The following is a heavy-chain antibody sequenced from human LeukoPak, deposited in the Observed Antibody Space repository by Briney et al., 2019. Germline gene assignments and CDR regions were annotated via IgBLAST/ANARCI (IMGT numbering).Heavy chain of an antibody. Sequence: ASVKVSCKASGYTFTAYYMHWVRQAPGQGLEWMGWINPNSGGTNYAQKFQGRVTMTRDTSINTAYMEVSRLRSDDTALYYCSRGDLGFLPADTSQFNAFDVWGQGTMVTVSS. CDR3: SRGDLGFLPADTSQFNAFDV. V-gene: IGHV1-2*02. CDR2: INPNSGGT. J-gene: IGHJ3*01. CDR1: GYTFTAYY. D-gene: IGHD5-18*01.